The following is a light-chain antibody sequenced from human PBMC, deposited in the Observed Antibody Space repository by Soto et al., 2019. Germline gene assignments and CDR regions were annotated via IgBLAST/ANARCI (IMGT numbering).Light chain of an antibody. V-gene: IGKV1-5*03. CDR2: EAS. Sequence: DIQMTQSPSTLSASVGDRVTITCRASQSISSWVAWFQQKPGKAPKLLIYEASSLQSGVPSRFSGSGSGTEFPLTISSLQPDDFATYYCQQYNSYPWTFGQGTKVEIK. J-gene: IGKJ1*01. CDR3: QQYNSYPWT. CDR1: QSISSW.